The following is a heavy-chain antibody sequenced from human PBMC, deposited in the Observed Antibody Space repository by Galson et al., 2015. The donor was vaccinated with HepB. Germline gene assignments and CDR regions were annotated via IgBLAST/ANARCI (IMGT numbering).Heavy chain of an antibody. CDR3: ARGRPWIQLMGGTAFDI. CDR1: GFTLSSYG. V-gene: IGHV3-33*08. Sequence: SLRLSCAASGFTLSSYGMHWVRQAPGKGLEWVAVIWYDGSNKYYADSVKGRFTISRDNSKNTLYLQMNSLRAEDTAVYYCARGRPWIQLMGGTAFDIWGQGTMVTVSS. D-gene: IGHD5-18*01. J-gene: IGHJ3*02. CDR2: IWYDGSNK.